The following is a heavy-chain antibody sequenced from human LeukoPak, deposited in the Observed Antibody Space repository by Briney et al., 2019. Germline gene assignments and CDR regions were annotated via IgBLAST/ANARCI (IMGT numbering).Heavy chain of an antibody. D-gene: IGHD3-10*01. CDR1: GFTFGDYA. V-gene: IGHV3-49*04. CDR3: TRAAGTMVRNYFDY. Sequence: PGGSLRLSCTASGFTFGDYAMSWVRQAPGKGLEWVGFIRSKAYGGTTEYAASVKGKFTISRDDSKSIAYLQMNSLKTEDTAVYYCTRAAGTMVRNYFDYWGQGTLVTVSS. J-gene: IGHJ4*02. CDR2: IRSKAYGGTT.